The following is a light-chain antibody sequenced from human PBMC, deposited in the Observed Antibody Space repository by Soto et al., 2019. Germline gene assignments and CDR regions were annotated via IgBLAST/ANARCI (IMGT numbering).Light chain of an antibody. J-gene: IGLJ2*01. V-gene: IGLV2-8*01. CDR3: SSYAASDSFVV. CDR1: SSDVGGYNY. CDR2: EVY. Sequence: QSVLTQPPSASGSPGQSVTISCTGTSSDVGGYNYVSWYQHHPDKAPKLIIYEVYKRPSGVPDRFSGSKSGNTASLTVSGLQAEDEAEYYCSSYAASDSFVVFGGGTKLT.